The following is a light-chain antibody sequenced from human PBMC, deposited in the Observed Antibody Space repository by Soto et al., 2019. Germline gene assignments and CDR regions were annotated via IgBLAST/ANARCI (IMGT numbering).Light chain of an antibody. CDR3: HQYGASPLPGDSPLP. CDR1: QSVTGSY. V-gene: IGKV3-20*01. J-gene: IGKJ4*01. CDR2: GAS. Sequence: ENVLTQSPGTLSLSPGERATLSCRASQSVTGSYLAWYQQKPGQAPRLLVYGASSRATGIPDRFSGSGSGTDFTLTISRLEPDDFAVYYCHQYGASPLPGDSPLPFGGGTKVEIK.